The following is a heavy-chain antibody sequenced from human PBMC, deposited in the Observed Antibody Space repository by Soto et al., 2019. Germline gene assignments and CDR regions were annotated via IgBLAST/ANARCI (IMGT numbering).Heavy chain of an antibody. D-gene: IGHD6-19*01. V-gene: IGHV4-59*01. CDR2: IYYSGST. J-gene: IGHJ3*02. CDR1: GGSISSYY. CDR3: ARDLLGSGWWRVGAFDI. Sequence: SETRSLTCTVSGGSISSYYWSWIRQPPGKGLEWIGYIYYSGSTNYNPSLKSRVTISVDTSKNQFSLKLSSVTAADTAVYYCARDLLGSGWWRVGAFDIWGQGTMVTVSS.